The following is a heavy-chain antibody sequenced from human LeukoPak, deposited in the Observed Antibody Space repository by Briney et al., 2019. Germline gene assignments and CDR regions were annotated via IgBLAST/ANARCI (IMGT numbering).Heavy chain of an antibody. V-gene: IGHV3-30-3*01. Sequence: AGGSLRLSCAASGFTFSSYAMHWVRQAPGKGLEWVAVISYDGSNKYYADSVKGRFTISRDNSKNTLYLQMNSLRAEDTAVYYCASDIVVVPGGAFDIWGQGTMVTVSS. CDR3: ASDIVVVPGGAFDI. J-gene: IGHJ3*02. CDR1: GFTFSSYA. CDR2: ISYDGSNK. D-gene: IGHD2-2*01.